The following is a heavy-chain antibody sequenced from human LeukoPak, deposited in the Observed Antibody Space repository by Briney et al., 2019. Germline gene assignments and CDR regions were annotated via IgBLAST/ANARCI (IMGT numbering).Heavy chain of an antibody. Sequence: SQTLSLTCAVYGGSFSGYYWSWIRQPPGKGLEWIGEINHSGSTNYNPSLKSRVTISVDTSKNQFSLKLSSVTAADTAVYYCASTINWFDPWGQGTLVTVSS. CDR3: ASTINWFDP. CDR1: GGSFSGYY. J-gene: IGHJ5*02. CDR2: INHSGST. D-gene: IGHD2-2*01. V-gene: IGHV4-34*01.